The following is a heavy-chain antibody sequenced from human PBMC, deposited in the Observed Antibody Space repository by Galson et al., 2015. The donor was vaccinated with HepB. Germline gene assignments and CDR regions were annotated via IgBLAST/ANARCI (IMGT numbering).Heavy chain of an antibody. CDR2: IIPIFRTA. J-gene: IGHJ1*01. V-gene: IGHV1-69*13. CDR1: RGTFSQSS. Sequence: SVKVSCKASRGTFSQSSIIWVRQAPGQGLEWMGGIIPIFRTANYAQKFQGRVTITADESTSTAYMELRSLRYEDTAVYYCAYFASGSAEELQYWGQGTLVTVSS. D-gene: IGHD3-10*01. CDR3: AYFASGSAEELQY.